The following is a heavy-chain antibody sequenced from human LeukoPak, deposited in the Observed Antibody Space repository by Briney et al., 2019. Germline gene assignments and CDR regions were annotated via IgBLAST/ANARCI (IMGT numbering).Heavy chain of an antibody. Sequence: GESLKISCKGSGYSFTSYWIGWVRQMPGKGLEWMGIIYPGDSDTRYSPSFQGQVTISADKSISTAYLQWSSLKASDTAMYYCASPYSSSWYWDHSYYMDVWGKGTTVTVSS. CDR1: GYSFTSYW. D-gene: IGHD6-13*01. CDR3: ASPYSSSWYWDHSYYMDV. V-gene: IGHV5-51*01. CDR2: IYPGDSDT. J-gene: IGHJ6*03.